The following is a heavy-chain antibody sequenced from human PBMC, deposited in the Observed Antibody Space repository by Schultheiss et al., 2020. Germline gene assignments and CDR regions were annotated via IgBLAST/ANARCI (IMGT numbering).Heavy chain of an antibody. J-gene: IGHJ4*02. V-gene: IGHV4-4*02. Sequence: SETLSLTCAVSGGSISSSNWWSWVRQPPGKGLEWIGYIYYSGSTNYNPSLKSRLTISVDTSKNQFSLKLSSVTAADTAVYYCASGLAWSGYYTVDYWGQGTLVTVSS. D-gene: IGHD3-3*01. CDR2: IYYSGST. CDR3: ASGLAWSGYYTVDY. CDR1: GGSISSSNW.